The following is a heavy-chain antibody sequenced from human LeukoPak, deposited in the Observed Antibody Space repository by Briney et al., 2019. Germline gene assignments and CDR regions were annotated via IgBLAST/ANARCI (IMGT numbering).Heavy chain of an antibody. D-gene: IGHD3-10*02. Sequence: SQTLSLTCTVSGGSISSGGYYWSWIRQHPGKGLEWIGYIYYSGTTHYNPSLKSRVTISVDTSKNQFSLNLSSVTVADTAVYYCAKGGYYDVLDYWGQGTLVTVSS. J-gene: IGHJ4*02. CDR2: IYYSGTT. CDR3: AKGGYYDVLDY. CDR1: GGSISSGGYY. V-gene: IGHV4-31*03.